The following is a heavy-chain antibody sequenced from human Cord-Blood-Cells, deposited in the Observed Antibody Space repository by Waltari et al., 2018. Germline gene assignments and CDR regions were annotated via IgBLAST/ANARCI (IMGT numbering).Heavy chain of an antibody. CDR2: IYTSGST. J-gene: IGHJ3*02. D-gene: IGHD3-22*01. Sequence: QVQLQESGPGLVKPSETLSLTCTVSGGSISSYYWSWIRQPAGKGLEWIGRIYTSGSTNSNPSLKSRVTMSVDTSKNQFSLKLSSVTAADTAVYYCARAINSSGYYAFDIWGQGTMVTVSS. V-gene: IGHV4-4*07. CDR3: ARAINSSGYYAFDI. CDR1: GGSISSYY.